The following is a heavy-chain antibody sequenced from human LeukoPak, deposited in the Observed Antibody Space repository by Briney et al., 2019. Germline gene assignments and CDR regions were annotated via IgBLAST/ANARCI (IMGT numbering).Heavy chain of an antibody. D-gene: IGHD3-9*01. CDR3: ARDLRYFDWLFDY. CDR2: IYSGGST. CDR1: GFTVSGNY. J-gene: IGHJ4*02. V-gene: IGHV3-53*01. Sequence: GGSLRLSCAASGFTVSGNYMSWVRQAPGKGLEWVSVIYSGGSTYYADSVKGRFTISRDNAKNTLYLQMNSLRAEDTAVYYCARDLRYFDWLFDYWGQGTLVTVSS.